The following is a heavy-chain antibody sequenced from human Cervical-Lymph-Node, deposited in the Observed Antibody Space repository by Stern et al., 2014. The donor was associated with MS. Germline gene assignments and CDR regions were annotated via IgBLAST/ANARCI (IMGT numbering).Heavy chain of an antibody. Sequence: QVQLVQSGAEVKKPGASVKVSCKASGYTFTRYDIAWVRQAPGQGLEWMGWISVYNGNTKYAQKFQGRVTMTRDTSTNTAYMELRSLISDDTAVYYCARWAYNWDFDYWGQGTLVTVSS. V-gene: IGHV1-18*01. CDR3: ARWAYNWDFDY. D-gene: IGHD1-20*01. CDR1: GYTFTRYD. J-gene: IGHJ4*02. CDR2: ISVYNGNT.